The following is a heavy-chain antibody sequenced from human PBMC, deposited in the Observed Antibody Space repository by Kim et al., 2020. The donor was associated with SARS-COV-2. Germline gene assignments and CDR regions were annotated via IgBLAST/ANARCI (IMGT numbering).Heavy chain of an antibody. J-gene: IGHJ3*02. D-gene: IGHD6-13*01. Sequence: YNPSLKSRVTISVDTSKNQFSLKLSSVTAADTAVYYCARGIAAVNDAFDIWGQGTMVTVSS. V-gene: IGHV4-34*01. CDR3: ARGIAAVNDAFDI.